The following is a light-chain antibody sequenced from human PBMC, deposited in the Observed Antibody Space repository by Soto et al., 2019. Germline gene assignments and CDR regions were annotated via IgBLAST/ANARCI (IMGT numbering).Light chain of an antibody. CDR3: QTWVTGIVV. CDR2: LNIDGSH. CDR1: SGHSSYA. V-gene: IGLV4-69*01. J-gene: IGLJ2*01. Sequence: QLVLTQSPSASASLGASVKLTCTLSSGHSSYAIAWHQQQPEKGPRYLMNLNIDGSHSKGDGIPDRFSGSNSGAERYLTISSLQSEDEADYYCQTWVTGIVVFGGGTKVTVL.